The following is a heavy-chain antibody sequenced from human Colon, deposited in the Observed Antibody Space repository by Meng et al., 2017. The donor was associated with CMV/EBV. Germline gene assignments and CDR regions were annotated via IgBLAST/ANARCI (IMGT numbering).Heavy chain of an antibody. CDR1: GGSFTSHY. V-gene: IGHV4-59*11. Sequence: SETLSLTCTVSGGSFTSHYGNWFRQPPGKGLEWIGYIHYTGTTNYNPSLKSRVTISVDTSKNLFSLSLISVTAADTALYYRARVRGGLGPGATTNWFDPWGQGTQVTVSS. CDR3: ARVRGGLGPGATTNWFDP. D-gene: IGHD3-16*01. J-gene: IGHJ5*02. CDR2: IHYTGTT.